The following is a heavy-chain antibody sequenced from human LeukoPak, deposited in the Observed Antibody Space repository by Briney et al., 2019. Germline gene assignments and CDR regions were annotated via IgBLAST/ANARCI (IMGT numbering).Heavy chain of an antibody. D-gene: IGHD3-3*01. CDR2: IYYSGST. V-gene: IGHV4-39*01. Sequence: PSETLSLTCTVSGGSISSSSYYWGWIRQPPGKGLEWIGSIYYSGSTYYNPSLKSRVTISVDTSKNQFSLKLSSVTAADTAVYYCARPGSYDFWSGYLNQYYFDYWGQGTLVTVSS. CDR1: GGSISSSSYY. J-gene: IGHJ4*02. CDR3: ARPGSYDFWSGYLNQYYFDY.